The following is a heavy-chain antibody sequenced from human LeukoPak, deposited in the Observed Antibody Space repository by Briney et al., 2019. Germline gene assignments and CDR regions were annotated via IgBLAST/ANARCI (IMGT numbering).Heavy chain of an antibody. CDR3: ARVAAVAGTDLYYYYYYYMDV. CDR1: GYTFTSYG. V-gene: IGHV1-18*01. D-gene: IGHD6-19*01. J-gene: IGHJ6*03. Sequence: ASVKVSCKAYGYTFTSYGINWLRQAPGQGPEWMGWISAYNGNTKYAQNLQGRVTVTTDTSTSTAYMELRSLRSDDTAVYYCARVAAVAGTDLYYYYYYYMDVWGKGTTVTISS. CDR2: ISAYNGNT.